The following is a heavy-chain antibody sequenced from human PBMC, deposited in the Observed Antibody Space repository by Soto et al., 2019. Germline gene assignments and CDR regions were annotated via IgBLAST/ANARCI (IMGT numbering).Heavy chain of an antibody. CDR3: SRGTSIPASGDY. D-gene: IGHD2-21*01. CDR1: GYTFPNYG. CDR2: VSAYNGER. Sequence: QVPLVQSGAEVKKPGASVKVSCKASGYTFPNYGINWVRQAPGQGLEWLGWVSAYNGERRYAQRVQARVIMTTDTSTTIAYLELRSLRSDDTAVYYCSRGTSIPASGDYWGQGTLVTVSS. V-gene: IGHV1-18*01. J-gene: IGHJ4*01.